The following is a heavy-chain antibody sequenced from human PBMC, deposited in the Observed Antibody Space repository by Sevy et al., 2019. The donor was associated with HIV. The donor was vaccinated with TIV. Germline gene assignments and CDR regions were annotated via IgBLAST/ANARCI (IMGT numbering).Heavy chain of an antibody. J-gene: IGHJ4*02. CDR3: ARGVNLWELLAFTFDY. D-gene: IGHD1-26*01. Sequence: ASVKVSCKASGYTFTSYDINWVRQATGQGLEWMGWMNPNSGNTGYAQKFQGRVTMTRNTSISTAYMELSSLRSEDTAVYYCARGVNLWELLAFTFDYWGQGTLVTVSS. CDR2: MNPNSGNT. V-gene: IGHV1-8*01. CDR1: GYTFTSYD.